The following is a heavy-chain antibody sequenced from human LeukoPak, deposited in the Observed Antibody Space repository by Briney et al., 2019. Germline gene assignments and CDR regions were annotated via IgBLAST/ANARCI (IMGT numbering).Heavy chain of an antibody. V-gene: IGHV3-7*01. Sequence: PGGSLRLSCAASGFTFSSYWMSWGRQAPGKGLEWVANIKQDGSEKYYVDSVKGRFTISRDNAKNSLYLQMNSLRAEDAAVYYCAREQGYSSSWYTGYYYYYMDVWGKGTTVAVSS. CDR1: GFTFSSYW. D-gene: IGHD6-13*01. J-gene: IGHJ6*03. CDR3: AREQGYSSSWYTGYYYYYMDV. CDR2: IKQDGSEK.